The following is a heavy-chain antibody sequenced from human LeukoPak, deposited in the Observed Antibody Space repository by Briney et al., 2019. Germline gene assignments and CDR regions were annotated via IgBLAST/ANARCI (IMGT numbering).Heavy chain of an antibody. J-gene: IGHJ4*02. CDR2: IYYSGST. V-gene: IGHV4-39*01. D-gene: IGHD6-19*01. CDR1: GGSISSSSYY. CDR3: ARQASGWYIRAGDYFDY. Sequence: SETLSLTCTVSGGSISSSSYYWGWIRQPPGKGLEWIGSIYYSGSTYYNPSLKSRVTISVDTSKNQFSLKLSSVTAADTAVYYCARQASGWYIRAGDYFDYWGQGTLVTVSS.